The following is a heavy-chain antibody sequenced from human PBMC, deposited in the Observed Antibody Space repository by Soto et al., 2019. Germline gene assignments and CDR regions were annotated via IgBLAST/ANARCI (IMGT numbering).Heavy chain of an antibody. CDR3: ARLERPTVAGTCNK. CDR1: GYDFTKYW. Sequence: PGESLKISCQGSGYDFTKYWITWVRQMPGKGLEWMARIDPGDSYSDYSPSFRGHVTMSIDKSTSTAHLQWTSLRTSDTAIYYCARLERPTVAGTCNKWGQGTQVTVSS. D-gene: IGHD6-19*01. J-gene: IGHJ4*02. V-gene: IGHV5-10-1*01. CDR2: IDPGDSYS.